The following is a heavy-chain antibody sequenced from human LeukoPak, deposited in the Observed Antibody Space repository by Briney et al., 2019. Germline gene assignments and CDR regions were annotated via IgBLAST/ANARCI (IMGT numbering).Heavy chain of an antibody. CDR3: ARDHYSRNDY. V-gene: IGHV3-48*02. J-gene: IGHJ4*02. Sequence: GGSLRLSCTASGFSFSTYSMSWVRQAPGEGLEWLSYISGSSSTIYYADSVKGRFTISRDNAKNSLHLQMNSLRDEDTALYYCARDHYSRNDYWGQGTPVTVSS. D-gene: IGHD6-13*01. CDR1: GFSFSTYS. CDR2: ISGSSSTI.